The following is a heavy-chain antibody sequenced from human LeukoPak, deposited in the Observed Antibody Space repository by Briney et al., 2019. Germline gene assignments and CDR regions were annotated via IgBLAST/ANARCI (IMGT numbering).Heavy chain of an antibody. CDR1: GGSISSYY. CDR3: ARGKLLWFGNEGWFDP. V-gene: IGHV4-59*08. CDR2: IYYSGST. Sequence: SETLSLTCTVSGGSISSYYWSWIRQPSGKGLEWIGYIYYSGSTNCNPSLKSRATISVDTSKNQFSLKLSSVTAADTAVYYCARGKLLWFGNEGWFDPWGQGTLVTVSS. J-gene: IGHJ5*02. D-gene: IGHD3-10*01.